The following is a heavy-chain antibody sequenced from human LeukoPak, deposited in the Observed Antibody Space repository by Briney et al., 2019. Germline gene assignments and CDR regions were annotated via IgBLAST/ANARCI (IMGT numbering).Heavy chain of an antibody. Sequence: ASVKVSCKPSGYTFTGYYIHWVRQAPGQGLEWMGWINPNSGGTNYAQKFQGRFTMASDTSINTAYMDLSRLRSDDTAVYYCARGEYRYGHDYWGQGTLVTVSS. CDR2: INPNSGGT. J-gene: IGHJ4*02. D-gene: IGHD5-18*01. CDR1: GYTFTGYY. CDR3: ARGEYRYGHDY. V-gene: IGHV1-2*02.